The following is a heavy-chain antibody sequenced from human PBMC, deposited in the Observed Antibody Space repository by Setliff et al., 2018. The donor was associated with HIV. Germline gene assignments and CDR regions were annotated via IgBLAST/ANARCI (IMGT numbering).Heavy chain of an antibody. D-gene: IGHD5-18*01. CDR3: ATGGYSYGHDAFDI. CDR1: GFTFSSYG. Sequence: GGSLRLSCAASGFTFSSYGMHWVRQAPGKGLEWVAVIWYDGSNKYYADSVKGRFTISRDNSKNTLYLQMNSLRAEDTAVYYCATGGYSYGHDAFDIWGQGTMVTVSS. CDR2: IWYDGSNK. J-gene: IGHJ3*02. V-gene: IGHV3-33*01.